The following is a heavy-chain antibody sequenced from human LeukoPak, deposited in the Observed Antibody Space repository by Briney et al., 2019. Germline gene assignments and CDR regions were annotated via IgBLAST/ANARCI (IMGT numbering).Heavy chain of an antibody. CDR2: IKSKTDGGTA. Sequence: GESLRLSCAASGFTFSNAWMSWVRQAPGKGLEWVGRIKSKTDGGTADYAAAVKGRFSISRDDSKNTLFLQMDGLKTEDTAVYYCATSSGRGYYYYGMDVWGQGTTVTVSS. J-gene: IGHJ6*02. CDR1: GFTFSNAW. CDR3: ATSSGRGYYYYGMDV. V-gene: IGHV3-15*01.